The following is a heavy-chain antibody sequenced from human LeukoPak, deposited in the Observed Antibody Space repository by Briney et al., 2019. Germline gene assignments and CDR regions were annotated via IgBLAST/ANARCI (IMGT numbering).Heavy chain of an antibody. CDR3: ARASPDSGGSCYFAGVCAFDI. V-gene: IGHV4-38-2*02. CDR2: IYHSGST. CDR1: GYSISSGYY. J-gene: IGHJ3*02. Sequence: SETLSLTCTVSGYSISSGYYWGWIRQPPGKGLEWIGSIYHSGSTYYNPSLKSRVTISVDTSKNQFSLKLSSVTAADTAVYYCARASPDSGGSCYFAGVCAFDIWGQGTMVTVSS. D-gene: IGHD2-15*01.